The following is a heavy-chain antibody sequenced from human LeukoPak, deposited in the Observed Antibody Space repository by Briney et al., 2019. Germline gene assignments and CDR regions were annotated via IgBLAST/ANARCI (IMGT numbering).Heavy chain of an antibody. Sequence: ASVKVSCKTSGYTFTSYDINWVRQASGQGLEWMGWMNPKSGSTGYAQKFQGRVAMTRDTSISTAYMELSRLRSDDTAVYYCAREDGREYDYWGQGTLVTVSS. CDR1: GYTFTSYD. D-gene: IGHD3-10*01. CDR3: AREDGREYDY. J-gene: IGHJ4*02. V-gene: IGHV1-8*01. CDR2: MNPKSGST.